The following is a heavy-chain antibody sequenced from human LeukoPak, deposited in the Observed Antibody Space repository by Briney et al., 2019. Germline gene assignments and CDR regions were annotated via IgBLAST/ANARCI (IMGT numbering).Heavy chain of an antibody. V-gene: IGHV3-48*03. CDR3: ARVGAIGLYGVAFDI. CDR1: GFTFSSCE. D-gene: IGHD2/OR15-2a*01. J-gene: IGHJ3*02. CDR2: ISSSGSTI. Sequence: PGGSLRLSCAASGFTFSSCEMSWVRQAPGKGLEWVSYISSSGSTIYYADSVKGRFTISRDNAKNSLYLQMNSLRAEDTAVYYCARVGAIGLYGVAFDIWGQGTMVTVSS.